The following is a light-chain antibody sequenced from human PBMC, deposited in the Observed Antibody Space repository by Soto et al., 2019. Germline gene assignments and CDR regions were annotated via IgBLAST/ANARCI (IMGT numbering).Light chain of an antibody. CDR2: EVS. Sequence: QSALTQSASVSGSPGQSITISCTGTSSDVGGYKYVSWYQQHPGKAPKVMIYEVSNRPSGVSNRFSGSKSGNTASLTISGLQADDEADYYCSSYTSSTTYVFGPGTKVTVL. V-gene: IGLV2-14*01. CDR3: SSYTSSTTYV. J-gene: IGLJ1*01. CDR1: SSDVGGYKY.